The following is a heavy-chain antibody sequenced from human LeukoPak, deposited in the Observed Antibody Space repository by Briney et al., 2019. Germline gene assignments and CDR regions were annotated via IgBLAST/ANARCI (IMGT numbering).Heavy chain of an antibody. CDR2: ISGSGGST. J-gene: IGHJ4*02. D-gene: IGHD6-13*01. V-gene: IGHV3-23*01. CDR3: AKEWSSSWLPLPED. CDR1: GFAFSSYA. Sequence: GGSLRLSCAASGFAFSSYAMSWVRQAPGKGLEWVSAISGSGGSTYYADSVKGRFTISRDNSKNTLYLQMNSLRAEDTAVYYCAKEWSSSWLPLPEDWGQGTLVTVSS.